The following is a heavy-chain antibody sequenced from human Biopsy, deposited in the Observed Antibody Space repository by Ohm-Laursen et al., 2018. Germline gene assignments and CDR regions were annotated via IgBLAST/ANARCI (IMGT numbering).Heavy chain of an antibody. V-gene: IGHV4-38-2*01. CDR1: GYSVTNDYY. J-gene: IGHJ6*02. CDR2: IYYDGIT. D-gene: IGHD5-12*01. Sequence: SDTLSLTCAVSGYSVTNDYYWGWIRQPPGKGLEWIGNIYYDGITYYNPSLKSRVAMSVDTSKNQFSLSLTSVTAADTAVYYCARVAGGYAYYYGMDVWGQGTTVIVSS. CDR3: ARVAGGYAYYYGMDV.